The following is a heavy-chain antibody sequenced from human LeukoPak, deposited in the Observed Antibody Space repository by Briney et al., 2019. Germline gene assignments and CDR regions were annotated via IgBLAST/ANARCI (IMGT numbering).Heavy chain of an antibody. V-gene: IGHV3-21*01. CDR3: VRLRRNSDRSGYYYFYNY. D-gene: IGHD3-22*01. J-gene: IGHJ4*02. CDR2: INPTSTSI. CDR1: GFTFSDYS. Sequence: GGSLRLSCAASGFTFSDYSINWVRQAPGKGLEWVSSINPTSTSIYYADAVKGRFTISRDNAKSSLYLQMNSLRAEDTARYCCVRLRRNSDRSGYYYFYNYWGQGIQVTVSS.